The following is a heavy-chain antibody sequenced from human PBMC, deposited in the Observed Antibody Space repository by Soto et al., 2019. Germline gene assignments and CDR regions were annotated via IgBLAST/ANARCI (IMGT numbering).Heavy chain of an antibody. CDR3: ARFRQLAVAGPPRYYYYYGMDV. V-gene: IGHV3-13*01. J-gene: IGHJ6*02. D-gene: IGHD6-19*01. CDR1: GFTFSSYD. Sequence: TGGSLRLSCAASGFTFSSYDMHWVRQATGKGLEWVSAIGTAGDTYYPGSVKGRFTISRENAKNSLYLQMNSLRAEDTAVYYCARFRQLAVAGPPRYYYYYGMDVWGQGTTVTVSS. CDR2: IGTAGDT.